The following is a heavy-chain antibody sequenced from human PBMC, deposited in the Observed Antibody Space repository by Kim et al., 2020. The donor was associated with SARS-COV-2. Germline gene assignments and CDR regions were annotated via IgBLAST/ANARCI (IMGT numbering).Heavy chain of an antibody. V-gene: IGHV3-11*01. Sequence: GGSLRLSCAASGFTFSDYYMSWIRQAPGKGLEWVSYISSSGSTIYYADSVKGRFTISRDNAKNSLYLQMNSLRAEDTAVYYCARVATWFWSGYYAVYYYMDVWGKGTTVTVSS. CDR2: ISSSGSTI. D-gene: IGHD3-3*01. CDR1: GFTFSDYY. CDR3: ARVATWFWSGYYAVYYYMDV. J-gene: IGHJ6*03.